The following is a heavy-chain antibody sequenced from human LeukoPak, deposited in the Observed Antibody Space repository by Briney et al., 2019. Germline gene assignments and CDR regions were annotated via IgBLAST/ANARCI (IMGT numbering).Heavy chain of an antibody. V-gene: IGHV3-23*01. CDR1: GFTFSSYA. J-gene: IGHJ4*02. CDR2: ISGSGGST. Sequence: GGSLRLSCAASGFTFSSYAMSWVRQAPGTGLEWVSTISGSGGSTDYADSVKGRFTISRDNSKNPLYLQMNSLRAEDTAVYYCAKAYGSGWAPFDYWGQGTLVTVSS. D-gene: IGHD6-19*01. CDR3: AKAYGSGWAPFDY.